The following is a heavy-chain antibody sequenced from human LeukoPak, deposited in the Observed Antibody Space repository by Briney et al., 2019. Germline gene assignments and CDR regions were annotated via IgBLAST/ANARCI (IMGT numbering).Heavy chain of an antibody. D-gene: IGHD3-22*01. CDR3: ARGDYYDSSGPEYYFDY. J-gene: IGHJ4*02. V-gene: IGHV1-18*01. CDR1: GYTFTSYG. CDR2: ISAYNGNT. Sequence: ASVKVSCKASGYTFTSYGISWVRQAPGQGLEWMGWISAYNGNTNYAQKLQGRVTMTTDTSTSTAYMELRSLRSDDTAVYYCARGDYYDSSGPEYYFDYWGQGTLVTVSS.